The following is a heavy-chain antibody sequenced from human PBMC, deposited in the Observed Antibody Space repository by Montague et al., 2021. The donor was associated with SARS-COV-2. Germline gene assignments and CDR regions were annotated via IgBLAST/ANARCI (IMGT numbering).Heavy chain of an antibody. CDR1: GGSISSYY. CDR2: IYYSGST. J-gene: IGHJ6*03. D-gene: IGHD3-3*01. Sequence: SETLSLTCTVSGGSISSYYWSWIRQPPGKGLEWIGYIYYSGSTNYNPSLKSRVTISVDTSKNQFSLKLSSVTAADTAVYSCARVVGAYDFWSGQYYYYYYMDVWGKGTTVTVSS. V-gene: IGHV4-59*01. CDR3: ARVVGAYDFWSGQYYYYYYMDV.